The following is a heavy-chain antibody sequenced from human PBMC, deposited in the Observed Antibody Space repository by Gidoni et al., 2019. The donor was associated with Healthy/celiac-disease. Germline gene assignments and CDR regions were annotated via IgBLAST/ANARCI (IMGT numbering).Heavy chain of an antibody. Sequence: EVQLVQSGAEVKKPGESLKTSCKGSGYRFTSYWNGWVRQMPGKGLEWMGIIYPGDSDTRYSPSFQGQVTISADKSISTAYLQWSSLKASDTAMYYCARLKQQLEWIKNWFDPWGQGTLVTVSS. CDR3: ARLKQQLEWIKNWFDP. CDR2: IYPGDSDT. V-gene: IGHV5-51*03. CDR1: GYRFTSYW. D-gene: IGHD6-13*01. J-gene: IGHJ5*02.